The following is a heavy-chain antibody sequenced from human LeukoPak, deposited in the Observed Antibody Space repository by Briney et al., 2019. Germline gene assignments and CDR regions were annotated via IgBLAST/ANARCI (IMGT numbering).Heavy chain of an antibody. J-gene: IGHJ4*02. CDR1: GGSISGHY. CDR3: VRENYFDK. CDR2: IRYSGRT. V-gene: IGHV4-59*11. Sequence: PSETLSLTCTVSGGSISGHYWGWIRQPPGKGLEWIGYIRYSGRTDYKPSLRSRLTLSLDTSRNRFSLKLRSVSAADTAVYYCVRENYFDKWGRGTLVTVSS.